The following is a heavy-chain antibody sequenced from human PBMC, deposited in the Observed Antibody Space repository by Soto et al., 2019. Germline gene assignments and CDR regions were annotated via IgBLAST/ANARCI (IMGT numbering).Heavy chain of an antibody. CDR3: AKDQNDLSGFDY. J-gene: IGHJ4*02. V-gene: IGHV3-30*18. D-gene: IGHD1-1*01. CDR2: LSYDGSNK. Sequence: QVQLVESGGGVVQPGRSLRLSCAASGFTFSSYGMHWVRQAPGKGLEWVAVLSYDGSNKYYADSVKGRFTISRDNSKNTLYLQMNSLRAEDTAVYYCAKDQNDLSGFDYWGQGTLVTVSS. CDR1: GFTFSSYG.